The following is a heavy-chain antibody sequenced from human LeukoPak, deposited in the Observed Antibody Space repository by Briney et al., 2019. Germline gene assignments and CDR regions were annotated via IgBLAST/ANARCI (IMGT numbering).Heavy chain of an antibody. V-gene: IGHV3-7*01. D-gene: IGHD5-24*01. CDR1: GFTFSSYW. J-gene: IGHJ4*02. Sequence: GGSLRLSCAASGFTFSSYWMHWVRQAPGKGLEWVANIKQDGSEKYYVDSVKGRFTISRDNAKNSLYLQMNSLRAEDTAVYYCAREADDGVYYFDYWGQGTLVTVSS. CDR3: AREADDGVYYFDY. CDR2: IKQDGSEK.